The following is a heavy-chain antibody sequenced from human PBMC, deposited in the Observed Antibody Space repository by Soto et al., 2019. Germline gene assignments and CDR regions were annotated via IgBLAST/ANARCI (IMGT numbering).Heavy chain of an antibody. CDR1: GGSISSYY. D-gene: IGHD5-18*01. CDR2: IYYSGST. V-gene: IGHV4-59*08. J-gene: IGHJ5*02. CDR3: ARRGTAMVRNWFDP. Sequence: SETLSLTCTVSGGSISSYYWSWIRQPPGKGLEWIGYIYYSGSTNYNPSLKSRVTISVDTSKNQFSLKLSSVTAADTAVYYCARRGTAMVRNWFDPWGQGTLVTVSS.